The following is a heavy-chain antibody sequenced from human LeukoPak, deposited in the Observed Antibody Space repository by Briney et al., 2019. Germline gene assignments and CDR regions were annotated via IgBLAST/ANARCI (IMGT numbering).Heavy chain of an antibody. Sequence: PSQTLSLTCSVSGGNISGTDYYWSWIRQPPGKGLEWIGYIHHSGTTSYNPSLKSRITISVDPSMNQFSLKLTSMTAADTAVYYCAGRGYAMAYWGQGTLVTVSS. CDR1: GGNISGTDYY. J-gene: IGHJ4*02. V-gene: IGHV4-30-4*01. D-gene: IGHD5-12*01. CDR3: AGRGYAMAY. CDR2: IHHSGTT.